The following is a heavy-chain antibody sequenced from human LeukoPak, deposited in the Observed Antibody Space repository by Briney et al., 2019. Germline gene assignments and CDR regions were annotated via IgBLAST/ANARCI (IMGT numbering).Heavy chain of an antibody. J-gene: IGHJ4*02. D-gene: IGHD2-21*02. V-gene: IGHV3-66*01. Sequence: PGGSLRLSCAASGFTVSSNYMSWVRQAPGKGLEWVSVIYSGGSTYYADSVKGRFTISRDNSKNTLYLQMNSLRAEDTAVYYCARDSAYCGGDCYPPDDYWGQGTLVTVSS. CDR2: IYSGGST. CDR3: ARDSAYCGGDCYPPDDY. CDR1: GFTVSSNY.